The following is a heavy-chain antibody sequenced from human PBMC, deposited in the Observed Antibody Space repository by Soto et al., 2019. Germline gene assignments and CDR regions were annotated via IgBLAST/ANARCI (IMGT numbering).Heavy chain of an antibody. V-gene: IGHV3-7*01. Sequence: GGSLRLSCAAPGFTFSSYAMSWVRQAPGKGLEWVANIKQGGSEKYYVDSVKGRFTISRDNAKNSLYLQINSLRAEDTAVYYCARDVGYFDYWGLGTLVTVSS. D-gene: IGHD1-26*01. J-gene: IGHJ4*02. CDR3: ARDVGYFDY. CDR1: GFTFSSYA. CDR2: IKQGGSEK.